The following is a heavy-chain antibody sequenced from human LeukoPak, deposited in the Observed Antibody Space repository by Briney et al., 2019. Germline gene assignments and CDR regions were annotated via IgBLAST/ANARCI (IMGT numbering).Heavy chain of an antibody. CDR2: ISTRSDAK. D-gene: IGHD1-7*01. V-gene: IGHV3-23*01. J-gene: IGHJ4*02. CDR3: AKLRLTGTTDFFGY. Sequence: GGSLRLSCAASGFTFSSYGMSWVRQAPGKGLEWVSVISTRSDAKYYADSVKGRFTISRDNSKNTLYLQMNSLRAEDTAVYYCAKLRLTGTTDFFGYWGQGTLVTVSS. CDR1: GFTFSSYG.